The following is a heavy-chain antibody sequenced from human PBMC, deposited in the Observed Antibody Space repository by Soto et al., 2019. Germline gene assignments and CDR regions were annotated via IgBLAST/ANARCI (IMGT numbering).Heavy chain of an antibody. CDR2: INAGSGNT. Sequence: GASVKVSFKASGYTFTSYTLHWVRQAPGQRLEWMGLINAGSGNTKYSQKFQGRVTITRDTSASTAYMDLSSLRSEDTAVYYCARESEAAMASAFDYWGLGTLVTVSS. D-gene: IGHD5-18*01. CDR3: ARESEAAMASAFDY. V-gene: IGHV1-3*01. CDR1: GYTFTSYT. J-gene: IGHJ4*02.